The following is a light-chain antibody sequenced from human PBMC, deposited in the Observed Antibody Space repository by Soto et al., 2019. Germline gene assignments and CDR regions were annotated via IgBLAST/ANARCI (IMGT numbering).Light chain of an antibody. CDR1: SSNIGSNT. J-gene: IGLJ1*01. CDR2: SNN. CDR3: AAWDYGLNGYV. Sequence: QSVLNQPPSASGTPGQRVTISCSGSSSNIGSNTVNWYQQLPGTAPKLLIYSNNQRPSGVPDRFSGSKSGTSASLAISGFQFEDEGNYYYAAWDYGLNGYVVGTGTKVPVL. V-gene: IGLV1-44*01.